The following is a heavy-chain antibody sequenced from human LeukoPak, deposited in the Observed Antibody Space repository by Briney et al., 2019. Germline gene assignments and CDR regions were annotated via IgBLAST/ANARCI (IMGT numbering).Heavy chain of an antibody. J-gene: IGHJ3*02. Sequence: RAGGSLRLSCAASGFTFSSYAMSWVRQAPGKGLEWVSAISGSGGSTYYADSVKGRFTISRDNSKNTLYLQMNSLRAEDTAVYYCAKWDYGDNAFDIWGQGTMVTVSS. D-gene: IGHD4-17*01. V-gene: IGHV3-23*01. CDR1: GFTFSSYA. CDR3: AKWDYGDNAFDI. CDR2: ISGSGGST.